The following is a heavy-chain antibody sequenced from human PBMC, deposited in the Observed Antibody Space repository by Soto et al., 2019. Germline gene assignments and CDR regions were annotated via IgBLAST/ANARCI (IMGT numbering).Heavy chain of an antibody. D-gene: IGHD2-8*01. Sequence: PSETLSLTCTVSGDSIGTTHSYRAWIRQSPGKGLEWIGNIHYSGSTYYMPSLRSRVTLSVDTSKNQFSLRLTSVTAEDTAVYYCARHEGNGNVWPLDYWGQGILVTVSS. CDR1: GDSIGTTHSY. CDR2: IHYSGST. CDR3: ARHEGNGNVWPLDY. J-gene: IGHJ4*02. V-gene: IGHV4-39*01.